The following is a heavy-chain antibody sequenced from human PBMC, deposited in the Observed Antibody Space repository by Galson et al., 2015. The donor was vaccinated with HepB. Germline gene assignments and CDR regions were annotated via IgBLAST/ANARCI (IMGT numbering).Heavy chain of an antibody. Sequence: QSGAEVKKPGEFLRISCKGSGYTFTHYRITCVRQLPGTGLEWMGRIDHSASYTNYSQSFQGNVTISTDKSISTAYLQWNSLKASDTAMYYCAIPRRIYYRTGYYYVYGAFDIWGQGTMVTVSS. V-gene: IGHV5-10-1*01. CDR3: AIPRRIYYRTGYYYVYGAFDI. CDR1: GYTFTHYR. CDR2: IDHSASYT. D-gene: IGHD3-22*01. J-gene: IGHJ3*02.